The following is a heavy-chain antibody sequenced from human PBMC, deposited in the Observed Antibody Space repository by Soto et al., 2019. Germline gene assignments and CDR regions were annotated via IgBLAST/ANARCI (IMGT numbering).Heavy chain of an antibody. CDR3: AKDRSSGWPAPDVFAI. CDR1: GFTFSRYA. CDR2: ISDDGINK. V-gene: IGHV3-30*18. Sequence: GGSLRLSCAASGFTFSRYAMHWVRQAPGKGLEWVAVISDDGINKYYEDSVKGRFTISRDNSKNTLYLQMNSMRAEDTAVYYCAKDRSSGWPAPDVFAIWGQGTMVTVSS. J-gene: IGHJ3*02. D-gene: IGHD6-19*01.